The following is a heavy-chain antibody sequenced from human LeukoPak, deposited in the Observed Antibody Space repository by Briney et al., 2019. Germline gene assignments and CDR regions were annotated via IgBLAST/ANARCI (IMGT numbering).Heavy chain of an antibody. CDR1: GFTFSSYA. J-gene: IGHJ4*02. D-gene: IGHD3-10*01. CDR3: AKDTTYYYGSGSYWNS. CDR2: ISGSGGST. Sequence: PGGSLRLSCAASGFTFSSYAMSWVRQAPGKGLEWVSAISGSGGSTYYADSVKGRFTISRDNSKNTLYLQMNSLRAEDTAVYYCAKDTTYYYGSGSYWNSWGQGTLVTVSS. V-gene: IGHV3-23*01.